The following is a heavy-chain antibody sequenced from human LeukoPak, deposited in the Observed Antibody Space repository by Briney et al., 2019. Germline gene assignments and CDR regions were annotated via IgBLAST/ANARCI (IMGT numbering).Heavy chain of an antibody. CDR3: AKGHRSSSSFFDS. D-gene: IGHD6-19*01. Sequence: GGSLRLSCAAFSGFAMSWVRQAPGRGLEWVSAINGRGDDTYYPDSVKGRFTISRDNSDNTLYLQMNSLRAEDTAVYYCAKGHRSSSSFFDSWGQGILVTVSS. CDR1: SGFA. J-gene: IGHJ4*02. V-gene: IGHV3-23*01. CDR2: INGRGDDT.